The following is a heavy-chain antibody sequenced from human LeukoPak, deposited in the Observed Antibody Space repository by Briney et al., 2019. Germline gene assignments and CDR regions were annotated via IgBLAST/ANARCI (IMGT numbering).Heavy chain of an antibody. J-gene: IGHJ4*02. Sequence: GGSLRLSCAASGFTVSSNYMSWVRQAPGKGLEWVSVIYSGGSTYYADSVKGSFTISRDNSKNTLYLQMNSLRAEDTAVYYCARSGNLYYFAYWGQGTLVTVSS. CDR3: ARSGNLYYFAY. V-gene: IGHV3-66*01. CDR1: GFTVSSNY. CDR2: IYSGGST.